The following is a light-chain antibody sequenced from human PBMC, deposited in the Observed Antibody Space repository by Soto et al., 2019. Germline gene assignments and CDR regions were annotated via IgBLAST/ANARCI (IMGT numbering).Light chain of an antibody. J-gene: IGLJ3*02. V-gene: IGLV2-14*01. CDR1: SSDVGIYNY. CDR3: SSYTPSSTPRV. CDR2: EVT. Sequence: QSALTQPASVSGSPGQSITISCTGTSSDVGIYNYVSWYQQHPGKAPKLIIYEVTNRPSGISDRFSGSKSGNTASLTISGLQTEDEADYYCSSYTPSSTPRVFGGGTKLTVL.